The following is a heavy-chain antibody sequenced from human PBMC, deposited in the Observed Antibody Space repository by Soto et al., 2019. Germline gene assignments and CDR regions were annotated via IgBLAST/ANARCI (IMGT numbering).Heavy chain of an antibody. D-gene: IGHD1-26*01. J-gene: IGHJ4*02. CDR2: ISTTSTYI. V-gene: IGHV3-21*01. CDR1: GFIFSGYS. CDR3: ARDGIVGTTDFFDY. Sequence: GGSLRLSCAGSGFIFSGYSMNWVRQAPGKGLEWVSSISTTSTYIYYADSVKGRFTVSRDNAKNSLYLQMTSLRPGDTAMYYCARDGIVGTTDFFDYWGQGTLVTVSS.